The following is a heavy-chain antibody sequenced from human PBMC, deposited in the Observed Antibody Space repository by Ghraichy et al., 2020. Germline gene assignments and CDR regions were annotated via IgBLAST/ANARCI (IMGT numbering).Heavy chain of an antibody. Sequence: GGSLRLSCAASGFTLSNFWVSWVRQAPGKGLEWVANIKEDGREKYYVDSVKGRFTISRDNAKNSVYLQMNSLRAEDTAVYYCTGLSWLGFDIWGQGTTVTVCS. CDR2: IKEDGREK. D-gene: IGHD6-13*01. CDR3: TGLSWLGFDI. CDR1: GFTLSNFW. V-gene: IGHV3-7*03. J-gene: IGHJ6*02.